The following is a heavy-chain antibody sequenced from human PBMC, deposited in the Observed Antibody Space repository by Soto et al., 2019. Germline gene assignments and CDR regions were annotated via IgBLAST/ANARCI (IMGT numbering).Heavy chain of an antibody. Sequence: QITLKESGPTVVKPTQTLTLTCTFSGISLYTSGAGVGWIRQPPGKALEWLAVIFWNDDRRYSPSLKSRLTITRDTSKNQVVLTMTNMDPVDTATYYCAHRLGASSTGGAFNYWGRGTLVTVSS. CDR2: IFWNDDR. D-gene: IGHD2-8*02. CDR1: GISLYTSGAG. J-gene: IGHJ4*02. V-gene: IGHV2-5*01. CDR3: AHRLGASSTGGAFNY.